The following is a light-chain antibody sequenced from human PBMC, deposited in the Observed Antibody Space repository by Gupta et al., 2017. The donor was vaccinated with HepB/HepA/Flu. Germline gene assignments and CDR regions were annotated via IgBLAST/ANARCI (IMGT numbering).Light chain of an antibody. CDR3: QQINSYPYT. Sequence: QPNQPPSFLSASVGDRVTITCRASQGISSYLGWYQQKPGEAPKLLIYAASNVQSGVPSRFSGSGSGTKFTLTIRSLQPEDFATYYCQQINSYPYTFGQGTKVEIK. CDR1: QGISSY. J-gene: IGKJ2*01. CDR2: AAS. V-gene: IGKV1-9*01.